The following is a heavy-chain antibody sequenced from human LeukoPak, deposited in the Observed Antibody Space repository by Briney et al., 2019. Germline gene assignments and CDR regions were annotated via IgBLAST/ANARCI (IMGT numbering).Heavy chain of an antibody. CDR1: GGTFSSYA. D-gene: IGHD4-23*01. V-gene: IGHV1-69*05. J-gene: IGHJ3*02. Sequence: SVKVSCKASGGTFSSYAISWVRQAPGQGLEWMGGIIPIFGTANYAQKFQGRVTITTDESTSTAYMELSSLRSEDTAVYYCARDADYGGNSLPGDAFDIWGQETMVTVSS. CDR2: IIPIFGTA. CDR3: ARDADYGGNSLPGDAFDI.